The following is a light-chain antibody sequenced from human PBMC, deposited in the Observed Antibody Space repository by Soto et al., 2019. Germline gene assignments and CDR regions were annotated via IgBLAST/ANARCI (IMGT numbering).Light chain of an antibody. V-gene: IGLV1-44*01. CDR2: RSN. CDR3: ASWDDSLNVV. CDR1: SSNIGGNA. J-gene: IGLJ3*02. Sequence: QSVLTQPPSASGTPGQRGTISCSGGSSNIGGNAVNWYQQLPGTAPKLLIYRSNQRPSGVPDRFSGSKSGTSASLAISGLQSEDEADYYCASWDDSLNVVFGGGTKLTVL.